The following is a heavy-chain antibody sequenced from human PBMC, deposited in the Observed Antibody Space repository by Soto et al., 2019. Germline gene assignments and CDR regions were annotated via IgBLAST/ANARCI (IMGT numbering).Heavy chain of an antibody. V-gene: IGHV3-23*01. J-gene: IGHJ5*01. D-gene: IGHD4-17*01. CDR2: ISDGGGST. CDR1: GFTFSNYA. Sequence: GGSVRLSCSASGFTFSNYAMNWVRQAPGKGLEWVSGISDGGGSTYYADSVKGRFTISRDNSQNTLYLQMSSLRAEDTAVYSCAKAYRSAVTTKKYNWFDYWGLGTLVTVSS. CDR3: AKAYRSAVTTKKYNWFDY.